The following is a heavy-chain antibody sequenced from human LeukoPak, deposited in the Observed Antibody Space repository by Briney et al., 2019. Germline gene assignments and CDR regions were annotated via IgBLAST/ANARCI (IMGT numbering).Heavy chain of an antibody. Sequence: GGSLRLSCVASGFTFSRDWMSWVRQAPGKGLEWLANIKHDGSETNYVDSVKGRFTISRDNTKNSLYLQMNSLRAEDTAVYYCVRVGIDYGDYFDYWGQGTLVTVS. J-gene: IGHJ4*02. CDR1: GFTFSRDW. V-gene: IGHV3-7*05. D-gene: IGHD4-17*01. CDR3: VRVGIDYGDYFDY. CDR2: IKHDGSET.